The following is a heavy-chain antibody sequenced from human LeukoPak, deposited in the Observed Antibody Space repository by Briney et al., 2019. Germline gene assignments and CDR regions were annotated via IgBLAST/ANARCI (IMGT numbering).Heavy chain of an antibody. Sequence: PSQTLSLTCTVSGGSISSGDYYWSWIRQPPGKGLEWIGHVYYSGSTYYNPSLKSRVTISVDTSKNQFSLKLSSVTAADTAVYYCARAKSGWYAGAFTFDYWGQGTLVTVSS. CDR1: GGSISSGDYY. CDR2: VYYSGST. V-gene: IGHV4-30-4*01. CDR3: ARAKSGWYAGAFTFDY. D-gene: IGHD6-19*01. J-gene: IGHJ4*02.